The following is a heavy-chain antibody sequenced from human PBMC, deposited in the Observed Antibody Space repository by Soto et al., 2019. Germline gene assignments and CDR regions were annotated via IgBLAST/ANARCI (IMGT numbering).Heavy chain of an antibody. Sequence: TLVNPTQTLTLTCTFSGFSLSTSGMCVSWIRQPPGKALEWLALIDWDDDKYYSTSLKTRLTISKDTSKNQVVLTMTNMDPVDTATYYCARIRRPYYYDSSGYSGFDYWGQGTLVTVSS. CDR3: ARIRRPYYYDSSGYSGFDY. J-gene: IGHJ4*02. V-gene: IGHV2-70*01. CDR1: GFSLSTSGMC. D-gene: IGHD3-22*01. CDR2: IDWDDDK.